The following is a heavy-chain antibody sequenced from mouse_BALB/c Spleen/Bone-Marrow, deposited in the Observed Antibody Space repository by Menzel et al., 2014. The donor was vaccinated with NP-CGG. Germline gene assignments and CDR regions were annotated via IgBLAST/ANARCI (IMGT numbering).Heavy chain of an antibody. Sequence: EVQLVESGGGLVQPGGSLKLSCTASGFTFSSYGLSWVRQTPDKRLELVATINRNGGTNSYPDSVKGPFTISRDNAKNTPYLQMSSLKSEDTALYYCARGVDDYSWSAYWGQGTLVTVSA. J-gene: IGHJ3*01. CDR1: GFTFSSYG. V-gene: IGHV5-6-3*01. CDR3: ARGVDDYSWSAY. CDR2: INRNGGTN. D-gene: IGHD2-3*01.